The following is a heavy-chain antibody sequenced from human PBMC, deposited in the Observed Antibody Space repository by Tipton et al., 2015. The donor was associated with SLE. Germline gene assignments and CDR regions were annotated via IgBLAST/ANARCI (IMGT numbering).Heavy chain of an antibody. Sequence: TLSLTCTVSGGSISSGGYYWSWIRQHPGKGLEWIGYIYYSGSTNYNPSLKSRVTISVDTSKNQFSLKLSSVTAADTAVYYCARGTYGYYFDYWGQGTLVTVSS. J-gene: IGHJ4*02. CDR2: IYYSGST. CDR3: ARGTYGYYFDY. D-gene: IGHD2-8*01. CDR1: GGSISSGGYY. V-gene: IGHV4-61*08.